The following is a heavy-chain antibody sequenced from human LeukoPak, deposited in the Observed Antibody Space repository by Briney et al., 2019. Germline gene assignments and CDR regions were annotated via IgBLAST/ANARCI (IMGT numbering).Heavy chain of an antibody. D-gene: IGHD1-26*01. CDR1: GFIFSSYW. CDR3: ANVGSYYY. J-gene: IGHJ4*02. V-gene: IGHV3-7*03. Sequence: PGRSLRLSCAASGFIFSSYWMSWVRQAPGKGLEWVANIKQDGSEKYYVDSVKGRFTISRDNAKNSLYLQMNSLRAEDTAVYYCANVGSYYYWGQGTLVTVSS. CDR2: IKQDGSEK.